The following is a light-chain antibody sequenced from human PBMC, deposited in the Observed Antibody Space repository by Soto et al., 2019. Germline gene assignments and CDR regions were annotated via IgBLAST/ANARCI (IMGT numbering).Light chain of an antibody. CDR2: KAF. V-gene: IGKV1-5*03. CDR1: QSISTW. CDR3: KQYNSYLYT. Sequence: DIQMTQSPSTLSASVGDRVTITCRASQSISTWLAWYQQKQGKAPRLLIYKAFTLESGDPSRFSGSGSETEFTLTISSLQPDDFATYYCKQYNSYLYTFGQGTKLEIK. J-gene: IGKJ2*01.